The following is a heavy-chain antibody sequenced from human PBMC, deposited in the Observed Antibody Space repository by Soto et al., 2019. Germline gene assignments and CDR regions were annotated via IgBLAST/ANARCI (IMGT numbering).Heavy chain of an antibody. CDR2: IYYSGST. CDR1: GGSISSSSYY. J-gene: IGHJ5*02. CDR3: ATSNWFDP. Sequence: QLQLQESGPGLVKPSETLSLTCTVSGGSISSSSYYWGWIRQPPGKGLEWIGYIYYSGSTYYNPSLKSRVTISVDTSKNQFSLKLNSVTAADTAVCYCATSNWFDPWGQGTLVTVSS. V-gene: IGHV4-39*01.